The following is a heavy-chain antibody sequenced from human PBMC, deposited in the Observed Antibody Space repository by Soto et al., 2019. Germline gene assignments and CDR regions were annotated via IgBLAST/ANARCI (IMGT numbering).Heavy chain of an antibody. CDR1: GYSISSGGYY. D-gene: IGHD2-21*02. V-gene: IGHV4-31*03. Sequence: QVQLQESGPGLVKPSQTLSLTCTVSGYSISSGGYYWSWIRQHPGKGLEWIGYIDYSGSTYYNPSLKSRVTMSLDTSKNQSSLNLSSVTAADAAMFYCAIIDKQGARLDFWGQGTLVTVSS. CDR3: AIIDKQGARLDF. J-gene: IGHJ4*02. CDR2: IDYSGST.